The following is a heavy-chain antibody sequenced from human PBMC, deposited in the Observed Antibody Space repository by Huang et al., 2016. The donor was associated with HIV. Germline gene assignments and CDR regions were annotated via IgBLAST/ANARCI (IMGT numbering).Heavy chain of an antibody. Sequence: VESGGRSVQPGGSIKLSCVGSTFTFGAYGMSWVRQPRGKGLGWVANIKQDESEKYYVDSVKGRFNISRDNARKVLFLEMDDLRVEDTAIYFCATKTAGMDIWGQGTTVTVSS. CDR3: ATKTAGMDI. CDR1: TFTFGAYG. V-gene: IGHV3-7*01. J-gene: IGHJ6*02. CDR2: IKQDESEK. D-gene: IGHD1-7*01.